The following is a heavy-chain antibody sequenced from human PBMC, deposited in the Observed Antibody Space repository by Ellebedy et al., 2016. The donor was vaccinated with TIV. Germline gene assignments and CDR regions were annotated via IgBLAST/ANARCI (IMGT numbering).Heavy chain of an antibody. CDR3: ARSVSYGSGSYTYYYGMDV. D-gene: IGHD3-10*01. V-gene: IGHV5-51*01. CDR1: GYSFTSYW. Sequence: GESLKISXKGSGYSFTSYWIGWVRQMPGKGLEWMGIIYPGDSDTRYSPSFQGQVTISADKSISTAYLQWSSLKASDTAMYYCARSVSYGSGSYTYYYGMDVWGQGTTVTVSS. CDR2: IYPGDSDT. J-gene: IGHJ6*02.